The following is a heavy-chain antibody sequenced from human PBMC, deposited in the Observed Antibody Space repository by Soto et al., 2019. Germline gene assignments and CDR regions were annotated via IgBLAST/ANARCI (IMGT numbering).Heavy chain of an antibody. CDR1: GFTFSSYS. J-gene: IGHJ4*02. Sequence: EVQLVESGGGLVQPGGSLRLSCAASGFTFSSYSMNWVRQAPGKGLEWVSYISSSSSTIYYADSVKGRLTISRDNAKNSLYLQMNSLRAEDTAVYYCARAYGDSNFDYWGQGTLVTVSS. CDR2: ISSSSSTI. V-gene: IGHV3-48*01. D-gene: IGHD4-17*01. CDR3: ARAYGDSNFDY.